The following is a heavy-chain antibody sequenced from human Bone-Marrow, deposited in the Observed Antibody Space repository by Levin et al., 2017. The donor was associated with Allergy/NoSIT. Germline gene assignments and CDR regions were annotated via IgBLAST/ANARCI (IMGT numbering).Heavy chain of an antibody. CDR3: ARDFANCSGGSCYPLPLYYYYYGMDV. CDR1: GFTFSSYA. V-gene: IGHV3-30-3*01. CDR2: ISYDGSNK. J-gene: IGHJ6*02. Sequence: LSLTCAASGFTFSSYAMHWVRQAPGKGLEWVAVISYDGSNKYYADSVKGRFTISRDNSKNTLYLQMNSLRAEDTAVYYCARDFANCSGGSCYPLPLYYYYYGMDVWGQGTTVTVSS. D-gene: IGHD2-15*01.